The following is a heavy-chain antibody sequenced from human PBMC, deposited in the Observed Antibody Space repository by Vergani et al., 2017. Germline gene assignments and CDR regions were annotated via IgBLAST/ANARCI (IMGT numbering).Heavy chain of an antibody. CDR1: GFTFSSYS. V-gene: IGHV3-21*01. D-gene: IGHD6-13*01. J-gene: IGHJ4*02. Sequence: EVQLVESGGGLVKPGGSLRLSCAASGFTFSSYSMNWVRQAPGKGLEWVSSISSSSSYIYYADSLKGRFTISRDNAKNSLYLQMNSLRAEDTAVYYCASSLNIAAAGITGVYWGQGTLVTVSS. CDR3: ASSLNIAAAGITGVY. CDR2: ISSSSSYI.